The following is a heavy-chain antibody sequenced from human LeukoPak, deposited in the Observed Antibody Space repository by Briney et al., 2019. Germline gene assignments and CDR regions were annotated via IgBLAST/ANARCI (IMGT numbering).Heavy chain of an antibody. CDR3: ARLRYSSGWYVDY. CDR2: ISSSGSTT. V-gene: IGHV3-11*04. CDR1: GFTFSDYY. Sequence: GGSLRLSCAASGFTFSDYYMSWIRQAPGKGLEWVSYISSSGSTTYYADSVKGRFTISRDNAKNSLYLQMNSLRAEDTAVYYCARLRYSSGWYVDYWGQGTLVTVSS. J-gene: IGHJ4*02. D-gene: IGHD6-19*01.